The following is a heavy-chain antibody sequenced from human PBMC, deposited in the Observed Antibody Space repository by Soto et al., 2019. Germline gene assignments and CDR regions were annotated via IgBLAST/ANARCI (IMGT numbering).Heavy chain of an antibody. CDR2: IYYSGST. J-gene: IGHJ5*02. CDR1: GGSVSSGSYY. CDR3: ARGGFWSGYFRVEP. Sequence: SETLSLTCTVSGGSVSSGSYYWSWIRQPPGKGLEWIGYIYYSGSTNYNPSLKSRVTISVDTSKNQFSLKLSSVTAADTAVYYCARGGFWSGYFRVEPWGQGTLVTVS. D-gene: IGHD3-3*01. V-gene: IGHV4-61*01.